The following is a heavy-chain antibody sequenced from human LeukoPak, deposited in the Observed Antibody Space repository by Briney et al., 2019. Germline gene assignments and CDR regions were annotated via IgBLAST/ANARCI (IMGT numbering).Heavy chain of an antibody. V-gene: IGHV4-59*01. CDR1: GGSISSYY. CDR2: IYYSGST. D-gene: IGHD4/OR15-4a*01. Sequence: PSETLSLTCTVSGGSISSYYWSWIRQPPGKGLEWIGYIYYSGSTNYNPSLKSRVTISVDTSKNQFSLKLSSVTAADTAVYYCARGADYSDAFDIWGQGTMVTVSS. CDR3: ARGADYSDAFDI. J-gene: IGHJ3*02.